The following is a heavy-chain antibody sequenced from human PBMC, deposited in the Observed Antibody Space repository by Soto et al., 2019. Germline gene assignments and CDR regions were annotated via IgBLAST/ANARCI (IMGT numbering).Heavy chain of an antibody. Sequence: VSVKVSCKASGYTFSSYAMHWVRQAPGQRLEWLGGINTGNGNTKYSQNFQGRVTIARDTSASTAYMELSSLRSEDTAVYYCARDHYYGSGTYNYFDYWGHGTLVTVSS. CDR2: INTGNGNT. CDR3: ARDHYYGSGTYNYFDY. CDR1: GYTFSSYA. D-gene: IGHD3-10*01. V-gene: IGHV1-3*04. J-gene: IGHJ4*01.